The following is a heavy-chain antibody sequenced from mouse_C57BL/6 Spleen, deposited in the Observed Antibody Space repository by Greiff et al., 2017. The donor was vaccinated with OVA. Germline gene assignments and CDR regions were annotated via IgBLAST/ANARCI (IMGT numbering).Heavy chain of an antibody. V-gene: IGHV3-1*01. CDR1: GYSITSGYD. J-gene: IGHJ4*01. D-gene: IGHD2-4*01. CDR2: ISYSGST. CDR3: ARGGGLRRYYAMDY. Sequence: EVKLQESGPGMVKPSQSLSLTCTVTGYSITSGYDWHWIRHFPGNKLEWMGYISYSGSTNYNPSLKSRISITHDTSKNHFFLKLNSVTTEDTATYYCARGGGLRRYYAMDYWGQGTSVTVSS.